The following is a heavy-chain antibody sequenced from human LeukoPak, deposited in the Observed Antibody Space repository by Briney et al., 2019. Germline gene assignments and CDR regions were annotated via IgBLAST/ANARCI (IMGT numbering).Heavy chain of an antibody. J-gene: IGHJ4*02. Sequence: SETLSLTCTVSGGSLTSFYWSWIRQPPGKGPEWIGYIFYSGSTNFNPPLKCRVTMSVDTSKNQFSLKLSSVTAADTAVYYCARADYDYIWGSFGYFDFWGQGTLVTVSS. V-gene: IGHV4-59*01. CDR2: IFYSGST. D-gene: IGHD3-16*01. CDR1: GGSLTSFY. CDR3: ARADYDYIWGSFGYFDF.